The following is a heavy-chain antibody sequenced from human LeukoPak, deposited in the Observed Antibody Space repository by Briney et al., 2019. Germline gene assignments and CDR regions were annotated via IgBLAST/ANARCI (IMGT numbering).Heavy chain of an antibody. V-gene: IGHV3-30*01. J-gene: IGHJ4*02. CDR1: GFTFSSYA. CDR2: ISYDGSNK. D-gene: IGHD3-22*01. CDR3: ARGETAVVVVIETAPFDY. Sequence: PGRSLRLSCAAFGFTFSSYAMHWVRQAPGKGLEWVAVISYDGSNKYYADSVKGRFTISRDNSKNTLYLQMNSLRAEDTAVYYCARGETAVVVVIETAPFDYWGQGTLVTVSS.